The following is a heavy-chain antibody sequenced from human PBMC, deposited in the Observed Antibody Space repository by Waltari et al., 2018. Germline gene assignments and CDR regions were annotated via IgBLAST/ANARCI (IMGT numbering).Heavy chain of an antibody. J-gene: IGHJ4*02. CDR2: IDYSGST. CDR3: ARGAFCGGDCLNYFDY. CDR1: GGSISSGDYY. D-gene: IGHD2-21*01. Sequence: QVQLQESGPGLVKPSQTLSLTCTVSGGSISSGDYYWSWIRQPPGKGLEWIGYIDYSGSTYYNPSLKSRVTISVDTSKNQFSLKLSSVTAADTAVYYCARGAFCGGDCLNYFDYWGQGTLVTVSS. V-gene: IGHV4-30-4*08.